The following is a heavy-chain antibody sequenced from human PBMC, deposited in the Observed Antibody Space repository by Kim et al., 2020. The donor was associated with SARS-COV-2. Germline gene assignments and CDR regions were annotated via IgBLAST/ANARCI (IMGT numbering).Heavy chain of an antibody. V-gene: IGHV3-15*01. D-gene: IGHD3-16*01. CDR2: IKSKTDGGTT. CDR3: TTANDYVWGSDAFDI. Sequence: GGSLRLSCAASGFTFSNAWMSWVRQAPGKGLEWVGRIKSKTDGGTTDYAAPVKGRFTISRDDSKNTLYLQMNSLKTEDTAVYYCTTANDYVWGSDAFDIWGQGTMVTVSS. J-gene: IGHJ3*02. CDR1: GFTFSNAW.